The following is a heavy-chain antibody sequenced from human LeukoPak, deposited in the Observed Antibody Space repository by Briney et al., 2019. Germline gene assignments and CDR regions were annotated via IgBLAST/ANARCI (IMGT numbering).Heavy chain of an antibody. Sequence: GGSLRLSCAASGFTFSSPGMSWVRQTPAKGLEWVSGISGAGDSTYYADSVKGRFTISRDNSKNTLYLQMNSLRAEDTAVYYCARGSRITMVRGVITTIDYWGQGTLVTVSS. CDR1: GFTFSSPG. D-gene: IGHD3-10*01. CDR3: ARGSRITMVRGVITTIDY. V-gene: IGHV3-23*01. J-gene: IGHJ4*02. CDR2: ISGAGDST.